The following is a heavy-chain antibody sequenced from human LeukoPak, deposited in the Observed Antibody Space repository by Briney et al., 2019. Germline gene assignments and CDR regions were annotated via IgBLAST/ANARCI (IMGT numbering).Heavy chain of an antibody. Sequence: GASVKVSCKASGYTFTDYYIHWVRQAPGQGLEWMGWINPNSGDTNYAQKFQGRVTMTRDTSIGTAYMELSSLRSEDTAVYYCARIYDYVWGSYRRGPFDPWGQGTLVTVSS. J-gene: IGHJ5*02. CDR1: GYTFTDYY. V-gene: IGHV1-2*02. CDR2: INPNSGDT. CDR3: ARIYDYVWGSYRRGPFDP. D-gene: IGHD3-16*02.